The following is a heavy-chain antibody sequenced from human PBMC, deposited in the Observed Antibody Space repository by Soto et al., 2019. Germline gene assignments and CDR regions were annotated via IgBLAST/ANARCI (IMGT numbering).Heavy chain of an antibody. J-gene: IGHJ5*02. CDR1: GFSFRSYW. CDR3: AGGGAYGDYDVRTSNWFDP. D-gene: IGHD4-17*01. V-gene: IGHV3-7*02. CDR2: IYQDGSEK. Sequence: PGGSLRLSCAASGFSFRSYWMSWVRQAPGRGLEWLANIYQDGSEKYYVDSVKGRFTISRDNSKNSLYLQMNSLRAEDTAVYYCAGGGAYGDYDVRTSNWFDPWGQGTLVTVSS.